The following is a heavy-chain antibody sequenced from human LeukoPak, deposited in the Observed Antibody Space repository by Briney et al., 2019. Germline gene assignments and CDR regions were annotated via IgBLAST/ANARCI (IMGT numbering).Heavy chain of an antibody. J-gene: IGHJ4*02. D-gene: IGHD3-10*01. Sequence: GGSLRLSCAASGFTFSSYWMSWVRQAPGKGLEWVANIKQDGSEKYYVDSVKGRFTISRDNFKNTVDLQMISVTAEDTAMYFCAKGLGTGSVLARPLHYWGQGTLVTVSS. CDR2: IKQDGSEK. CDR3: AKGLGTGSVLARPLHY. V-gene: IGHV3-7*01. CDR1: GFTFSSYW.